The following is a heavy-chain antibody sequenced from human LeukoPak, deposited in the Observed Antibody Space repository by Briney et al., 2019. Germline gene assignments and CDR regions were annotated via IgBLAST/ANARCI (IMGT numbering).Heavy chain of an antibody. J-gene: IGHJ5*02. CDR1: GFTFSSYA. Sequence: PGGSLRLSCAASGFTFSSYAMSWVRQAPGKGLEWVSAISGSGGSTHYADSVKGRFTISRDNSKNTLYLQMNSLRAEDTAVYYCAKQFWRTQRYNWFDPWGQGTLVTVSS. CDR3: AKQFWRTQRYNWFDP. D-gene: IGHD3-3*01. CDR2: ISGSGGST. V-gene: IGHV3-23*01.